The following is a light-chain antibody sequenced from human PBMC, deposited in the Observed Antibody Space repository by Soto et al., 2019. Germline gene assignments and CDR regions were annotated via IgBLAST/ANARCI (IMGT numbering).Light chain of an antibody. J-gene: IGKJ1*01. CDR1: QSVSSY. V-gene: IGKV3-11*01. CDR2: DAS. Sequence: EIVLTQSPATISLSPGERATLSCRASQSVSSYLAWYQQKPGQAPRLLIYDASDRATGIPARFSGSGSGTEFTLIISSLQSEDSAVYYGQQYNSWLCTFGHGTKVDIK. CDR3: QQYNSWLCT.